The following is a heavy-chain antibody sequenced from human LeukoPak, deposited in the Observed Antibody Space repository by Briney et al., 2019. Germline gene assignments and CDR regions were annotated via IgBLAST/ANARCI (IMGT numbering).Heavy chain of an antibody. CDR2: ISWNSGSI. Sequence: PGGSLRLSCAASGSTFDDYAMHWVRQAPGKGLEWVSGISWNSGSIGYAESVKGRFTISRDNAKNSLYLQMNSLRAEDTALYYCATSSREGEDSSGWASFDYWGQGTLVTVSS. D-gene: IGHD6-19*01. CDR3: ATSSREGEDSSGWASFDY. V-gene: IGHV3-9*01. J-gene: IGHJ4*02. CDR1: GSTFDDYA.